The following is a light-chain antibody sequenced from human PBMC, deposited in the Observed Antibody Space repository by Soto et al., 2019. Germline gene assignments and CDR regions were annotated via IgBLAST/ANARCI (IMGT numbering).Light chain of an antibody. CDR1: QSVSSF. CDR3: QQRLDWPLT. CDR2: DAS. Sequence: EIVLTQSPATLSLSPGERATLSCRASQSVSSFFVWYQQKRGQAPRLLICDASKRATGIPARFSGSGSGTDFTLTISSLEPEDFAVYYCQQRLDWPLTFGGGTTVEIK. V-gene: IGKV3-11*01. J-gene: IGKJ4*01.